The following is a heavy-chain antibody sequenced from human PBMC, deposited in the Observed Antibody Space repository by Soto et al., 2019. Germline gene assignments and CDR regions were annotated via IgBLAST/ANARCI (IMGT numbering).Heavy chain of an antibody. CDR1: GFTFSSYS. CDR2: ISSSSSYI. CDR3: ARDGWELLYPNFDY. Sequence: GGSLRLSCAASGFTFSSYSMNWVRQAPGKGLEWVSSISSSSSYIYYADSVKGRFTISRDNAKNSLYLQMNSLRAEDTAVYYCARDGWELLYPNFDYWGQGTLVTVSS. D-gene: IGHD1-26*01. V-gene: IGHV3-21*01. J-gene: IGHJ4*02.